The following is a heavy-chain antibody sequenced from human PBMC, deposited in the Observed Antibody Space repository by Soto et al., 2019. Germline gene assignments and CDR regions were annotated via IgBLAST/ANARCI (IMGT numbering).Heavy chain of an antibody. V-gene: IGHV3-43*01. D-gene: IGHD2-21*02. Sequence: DVQLVESGGVVVQPGGSLRLSCAASGFTFDDYTMHWVRQAPGKGLEWVSLISWDGGSTYYADSVKGRFTISRDNSKNSLYLQMNSLRTEDTALYYCAKSEYCGGDCYSGDYFDYWGQGTLVTVSS. CDR2: ISWDGGST. CDR1: GFTFDDYT. J-gene: IGHJ4*02. CDR3: AKSEYCGGDCYSGDYFDY.